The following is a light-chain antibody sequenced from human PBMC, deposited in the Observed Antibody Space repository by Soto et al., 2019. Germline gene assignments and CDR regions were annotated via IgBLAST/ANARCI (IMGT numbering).Light chain of an antibody. V-gene: IGLV2-14*01. Sequence: QSAMTQPASVSGSPGQSITISCTGFSSDVGGYKYVSWYQQHPGKAPKLMIYDVTNRPSGVSNRFSASKSGNTASLTISGLQAEDESDYYCISYTGSNTVVFGGGTKLTVL. CDR1: SSDVGGYKY. CDR2: DVT. J-gene: IGLJ2*01. CDR3: ISYTGSNTVV.